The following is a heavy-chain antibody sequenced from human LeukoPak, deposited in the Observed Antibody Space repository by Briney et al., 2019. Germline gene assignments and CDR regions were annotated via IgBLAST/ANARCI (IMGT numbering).Heavy chain of an antibody. V-gene: IGHV3-23*01. Sequence: PGGSLRLSCAASGFTFSSYAMSWVRQAPGKGLEWVSAISGSGGSTYYADSVKGRFTISRDNSKNTLYLQMTSLRAEDTAVYYCAKVLGVAVAGTVDYWGQGTLVTVSS. CDR2: ISGSGGST. CDR1: GFTFSSYA. J-gene: IGHJ4*02. D-gene: IGHD6-19*01. CDR3: AKVLGVAVAGTVDY.